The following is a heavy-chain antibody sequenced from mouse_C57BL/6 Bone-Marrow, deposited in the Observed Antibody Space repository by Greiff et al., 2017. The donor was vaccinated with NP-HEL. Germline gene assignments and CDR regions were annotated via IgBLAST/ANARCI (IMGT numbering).Heavy chain of an antibody. CDR1: GYTFTSYW. V-gene: IGHV1-55*01. J-gene: IGHJ3*01. CDR2: IYPGSGST. CDR3: ARPSYYSNYVFFAY. D-gene: IGHD2-5*01. Sequence: QVQLQQPGAELVKPGASVKMSCKASGYTFTSYWITWVKQRPGQGLEWIGDIYPGSGSTNYNEKFKSKATLTVDTSSSTAYMQLSSLTSEDSAVYYCARPSYYSNYVFFAYWGQGTLVTVSA.